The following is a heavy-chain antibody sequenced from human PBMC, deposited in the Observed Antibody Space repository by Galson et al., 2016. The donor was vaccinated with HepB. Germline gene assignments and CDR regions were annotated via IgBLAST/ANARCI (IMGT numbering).Heavy chain of an antibody. J-gene: IGHJ5*02. D-gene: IGHD3-10*01. Sequence: SLRLSCAASGFTFSSYAMSWVRQAPGKGLEWVPAISGSGGSTYYADSVKGRFTISRDNSKNTLYLQMNSLRVEDTAIYYCSRGAPGGWFDPWGQGTLVTVSS. V-gene: IGHV3-23*01. CDR2: ISGSGGST. CDR1: GFTFSSYA. CDR3: SRGAPGGWFDP.